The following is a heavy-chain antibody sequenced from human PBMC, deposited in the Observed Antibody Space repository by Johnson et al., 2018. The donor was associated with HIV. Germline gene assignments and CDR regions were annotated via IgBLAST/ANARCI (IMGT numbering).Heavy chain of an antibody. CDR2: ISYDGSNK. J-gene: IGHJ3*02. CDR3: ARATTYYYDSRQDALDI. Sequence: QVQLVESGGGVVQPGRSLRLSCAASGFTFSSYAMHWVRQAPGKGLEWVAVISYDGSNKYYADSVRGRFTISRDNSKNTIYLQMNNLRAEDTALYYCARATTYYYDSRQDALDIWGQGTMVTVSS. CDR1: GFTFSSYA. V-gene: IGHV3-30*14. D-gene: IGHD3-22*01.